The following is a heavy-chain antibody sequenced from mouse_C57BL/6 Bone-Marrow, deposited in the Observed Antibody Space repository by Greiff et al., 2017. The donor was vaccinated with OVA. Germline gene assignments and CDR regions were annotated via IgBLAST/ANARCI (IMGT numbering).Heavy chain of an antibody. D-gene: IGHD1-1*01. V-gene: IGHV5-2*01. Sequence: EVKLVESGGGLVQPGESLKLSCESNEYEFPSHDMSWVRKTPEKRLELVAAINSDGGSTYYPDTMERRFIISRDNTKKTLYLQMSSLRSEDTALYYCARCITTVVARGYYFDYWGQGTTLTVSS. J-gene: IGHJ2*01. CDR3: ARCITTVVARGYYFDY. CDR1: EYEFPSHD. CDR2: INSDGGST.